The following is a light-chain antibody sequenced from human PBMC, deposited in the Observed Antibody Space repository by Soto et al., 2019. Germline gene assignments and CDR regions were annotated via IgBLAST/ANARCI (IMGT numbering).Light chain of an antibody. Sequence: QSVLTQPNSASGTPGQRVTISCSGSSSNIGTSSVHWFQQLPGTAPKLLFSTTNQRPSGVPERSSGSKSGTSASLAISGLQSEDEADYYCAAWADRLNGHVFGTGTKLTVL. V-gene: IGLV1-44*01. CDR3: AAWADRLNGHV. CDR2: TTN. J-gene: IGLJ1*01. CDR1: SSNIGTSS.